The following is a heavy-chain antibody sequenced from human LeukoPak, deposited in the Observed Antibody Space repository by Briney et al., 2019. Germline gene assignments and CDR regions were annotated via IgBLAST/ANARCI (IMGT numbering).Heavy chain of an antibody. Sequence: SETLSLTCTVSGGSVSSGSYYWSWIRQPPGTGLEWIGYIYYSGSTNYNPSLKSRVTISVDTSKNQFSLKLSSVTAADTAVYYCARQAAGTPDAFDIWGQGTMVTVSS. D-gene: IGHD6-13*01. V-gene: IGHV4-61*01. CDR2: IYYSGST. CDR1: GGSVSSGSYY. CDR3: ARQAAGTPDAFDI. J-gene: IGHJ3*02.